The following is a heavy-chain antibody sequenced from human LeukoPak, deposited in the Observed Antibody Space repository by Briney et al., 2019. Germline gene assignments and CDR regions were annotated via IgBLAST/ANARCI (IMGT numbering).Heavy chain of an antibody. Sequence: SETLSLTCTVPGDSISSYYWSWIRQTAGKGLEWIGRIYTSRSINYKPSLKSRVTMSVDTSKNQFSLKLSSVTAADTAVYYCARDQLAAELSFGLIAAATNWFDPWGQGTLVTVSS. CDR1: GDSISSYY. D-gene: IGHD6-13*01. V-gene: IGHV4-4*07. CDR2: IYTSRSI. J-gene: IGHJ5*02. CDR3: ARDQLAAELSFGLIAAATNWFDP.